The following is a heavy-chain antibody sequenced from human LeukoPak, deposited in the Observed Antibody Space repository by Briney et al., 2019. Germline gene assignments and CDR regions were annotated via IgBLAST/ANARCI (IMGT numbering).Heavy chain of an antibody. CDR3: AKDLYAAYIYGMDV. CDR1: GFTFSSYA. J-gene: IGHJ6*02. Sequence: GGSLRLSCSASGFTFSSYAMHWVRQAPGKGLEYVSAISSNGGSTYYADSVKGRFTISRDNSKNTLYLQMNSLSAEDTAVYYCAKDLYAAYIYGMDVWGQGTTVTVSS. CDR2: ISSNGGST. V-gene: IGHV3-64*04. D-gene: IGHD3-16*01.